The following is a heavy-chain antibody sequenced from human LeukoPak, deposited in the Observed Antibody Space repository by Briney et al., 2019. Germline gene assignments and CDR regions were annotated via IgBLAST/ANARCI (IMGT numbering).Heavy chain of an antibody. CDR2: IYSTGST. CDR3: ARQIASAGTAGFDF. V-gene: IGHV4-4*07. CDR1: GRSISSYY. Sequence: PSQTLSLTCTVSGRSISSYYWSWIRQPAGKGLEWIGRIYSTGSTDYNPSRKSRVTMSVDTSKNQFSLRLRSVTAADTAVYYCARQIASAGTAGFDFWGQGALVTVSS. D-gene: IGHD6-13*01. J-gene: IGHJ4*02.